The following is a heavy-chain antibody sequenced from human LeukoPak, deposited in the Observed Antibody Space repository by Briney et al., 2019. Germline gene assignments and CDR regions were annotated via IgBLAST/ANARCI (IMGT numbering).Heavy chain of an antibody. CDR1: GGSISSYY. V-gene: IGHV4-59*01. CDR2: IYYSGST. J-gene: IGHJ6*03. Sequence: SETLSLTCTASGGSISSYYWSWIRQTPGKGLEWIGYIYYSGSTNFNPSLKSRVTISVDTSKNQFSLKMSSVTAADTAVYFCARGGPPGYYYDYYMDVWGKGTTVTISS. CDR3: ARGGPPGYYYDYYMDV.